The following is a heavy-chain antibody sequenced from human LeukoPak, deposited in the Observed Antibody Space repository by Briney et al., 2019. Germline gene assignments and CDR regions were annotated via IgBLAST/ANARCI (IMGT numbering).Heavy chain of an antibody. V-gene: IGHV3-7*01. Sequence: GGSLRLSCAASGFTFSSYCMRWVRQAPGKGLEWVANIKQDGSEKYYVDSVKGRFTISRDNAKNSLYLQMNSLRAEDTAVYYCARDRRYYYDSSGGDYYYYYGMDVWGQGTTVTVSS. CDR1: GFTFSSYC. J-gene: IGHJ6*02. CDR3: ARDRRYYYDSSGGDYYYYYGMDV. D-gene: IGHD3-22*01. CDR2: IKQDGSEK.